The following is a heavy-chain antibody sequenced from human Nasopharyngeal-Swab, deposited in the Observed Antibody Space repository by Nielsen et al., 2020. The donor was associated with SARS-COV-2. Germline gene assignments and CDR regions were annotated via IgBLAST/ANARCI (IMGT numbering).Heavy chain of an antibody. V-gene: IGHV1-69*02. Sequence: SVKVSRKASRGTFRSYSISWVRQAPGQGLEWMGRIIPILGIANYAQKFQGRVTITADKSTSTAYMELSSLRSEDTAVYYCAGPRGDYGGFDYWGQGTLVTVSS. CDR1: RGTFRSYS. D-gene: IGHD4-17*01. J-gene: IGHJ4*02. CDR2: IIPILGIA. CDR3: AGPRGDYGGFDY.